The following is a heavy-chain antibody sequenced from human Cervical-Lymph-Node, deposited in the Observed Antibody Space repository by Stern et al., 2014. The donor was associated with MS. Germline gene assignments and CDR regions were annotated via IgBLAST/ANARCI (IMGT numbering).Heavy chain of an antibody. V-gene: IGHV1-8*01. J-gene: IGHJ4*02. Sequence: EQLVESGAEVKKPGASVKVSCKASGYTFSNFDINWVRQATGQGLEWVGRIDPNSDTTRYAPKFQGRVNITRDSSISTAYMELSSLRSDDTAVYYCARGREVYMVTDAFDSWGQGTLVTVSS. CDR1: GYTFSNFD. CDR2: IDPNSDTT. D-gene: IGHD2-21*02. CDR3: ARGREVYMVTDAFDS.